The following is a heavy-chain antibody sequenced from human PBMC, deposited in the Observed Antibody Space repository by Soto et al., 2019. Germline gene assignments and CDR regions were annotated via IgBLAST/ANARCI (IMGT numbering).Heavy chain of an antibody. CDR1: GLTFRNDW. CDR2: INQDGSER. CDR3: AVYGYGVSAAAY. V-gene: IGHV3-7*03. D-gene: IGHD4-17*01. Sequence: SGGSLRLSCAGPGLTFRNDWLRWVRQAPGKGLEWVANINQDGSERYYVDSVRGRFTISRDNVENSLYLQLNSLRPEDTAVYYCAVYGYGVSAAAYWGQGTLVTVSS. J-gene: IGHJ4*02.